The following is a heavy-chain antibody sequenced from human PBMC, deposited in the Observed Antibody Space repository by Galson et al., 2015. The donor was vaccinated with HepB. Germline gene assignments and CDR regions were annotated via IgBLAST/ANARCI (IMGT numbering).Heavy chain of an antibody. V-gene: IGHV3-7*03. CDR3: ARVGSSWYRYFDY. CDR1: GFTFSSYW. D-gene: IGHD6-13*01. CDR2: IKQDGSEK. Sequence: LRLSCAASGFTFSSYWMSWVRQAPGKGLEWVANIKQDGSEKYYVDSVKGRFTISRDNAKNSLYLQMNSLRAEDTAVYYCARVGSSWYRYFDYWGQGTLVTVSS. J-gene: IGHJ4*02.